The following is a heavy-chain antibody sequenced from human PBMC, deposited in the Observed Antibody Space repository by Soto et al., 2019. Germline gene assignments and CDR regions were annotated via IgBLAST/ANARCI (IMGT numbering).Heavy chain of an antibody. CDR1: GFTFSSYA. V-gene: IGHV3-30-3*01. Sequence: PGGSLRLSCAASGFTFSSYAMHWVRQAPGKGLEWVAVISYDGSNKYYADSVKGRFTISRDNSKNTLYLQMNSLRAEDTAVYYCAIDPSYQLLPFDYYYGMDVWGQGTTVTVSS. J-gene: IGHJ6*02. CDR3: AIDPSYQLLPFDYYYGMDV. D-gene: IGHD2-2*01. CDR2: ISYDGSNK.